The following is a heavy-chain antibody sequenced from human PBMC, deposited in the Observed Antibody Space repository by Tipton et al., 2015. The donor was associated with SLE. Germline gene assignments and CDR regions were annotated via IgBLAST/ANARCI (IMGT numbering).Heavy chain of an antibody. D-gene: IGHD2-15*01. V-gene: IGHV4-59*08. Sequence: LRLSCTVSGGSISSLSWSWIRQPPGKGLEWIGYIYYSGSTNYNPSLKSRVTISIDTSKNQFSLNLSSVTAADTAVYYCAVGSGVYQAAFDYWGQGTLFTVSS. CDR2: IYYSGST. CDR3: AVGSGVYQAAFDY. CDR1: GGSISSLS. J-gene: IGHJ4*02.